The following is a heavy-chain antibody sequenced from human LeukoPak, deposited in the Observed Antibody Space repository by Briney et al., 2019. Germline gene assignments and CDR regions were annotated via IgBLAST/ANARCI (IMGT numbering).Heavy chain of an antibody. V-gene: IGHV4-30-4*01. J-gene: IGHJ5*01. D-gene: IGHD3-10*01. CDR3: ARAGDYYGSGSIDS. CDR2: IYYSGST. CDR1: GGSFSGYY. Sequence: SETLPLTCAVYGGSFSGYYWSWIRQPPGKGLEWIGYIYYSGSTYYNPSLKSRVTISVDTSKNQFSLKLSSVTAADTAVYYCARAGDYYGSGSIDSWGQGTLVTVSS.